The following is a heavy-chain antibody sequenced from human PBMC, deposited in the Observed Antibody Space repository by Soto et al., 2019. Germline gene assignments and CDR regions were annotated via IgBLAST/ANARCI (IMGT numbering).Heavy chain of an antibody. Sequence: QVQLVQSGAEVKKPGASVKVSCKASGYTFTSYGISWVRQAPGHGLEWMGWISAYNGNTNYEQKLQGRVTMTTDTSTSTAYMELRSLRSDDTAVYFCATDHRTETPFDYWGQGTLVTVSS. CDR2: ISAYNGNT. CDR3: ATDHRTETPFDY. CDR1: GYTFTSYG. V-gene: IGHV1-18*01. J-gene: IGHJ4*02.